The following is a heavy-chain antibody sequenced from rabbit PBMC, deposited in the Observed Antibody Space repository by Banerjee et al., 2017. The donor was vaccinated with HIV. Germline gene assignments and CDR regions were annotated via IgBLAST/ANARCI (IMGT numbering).Heavy chain of an antibody. J-gene: IGHJ4*01. CDR1: GFPLSSYW. D-gene: IGHD1-1*01. CDR2: IDGGSSGST. CDR3: VRDLNALTYYNL. V-gene: IGHV1S45*01. Sequence: QEQLEESGGDLVKPEGSLTLTCTASGFPLSSYWICWVRQAPGKGLEWIACIDGGSSGSTYYVNWAKGRFTISKTSSTTVRLQMTGLTAADTATYFCVRDLNALTYYNLWGPGPGHRL.